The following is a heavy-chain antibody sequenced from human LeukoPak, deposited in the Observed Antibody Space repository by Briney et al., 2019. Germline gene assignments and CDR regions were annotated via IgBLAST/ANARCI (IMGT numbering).Heavy chain of an antibody. CDR2: FSRDGSDI. D-gene: IGHD6-13*01. CDR3: ASGPGIAAAGPGY. J-gene: IGHJ4*02. V-gene: IGHV3-48*03. CDR1: GFTFSNYE. Sequence: AGGSLRLSCAASGFTFSNYEMHWVRQAPGKGLEWVAYFSRDGSDIYYADSARGRFTISSDNAKNSVILQMNSLRAEDTAVYYCASGPGIAAAGPGYWGQGTLVTVSS.